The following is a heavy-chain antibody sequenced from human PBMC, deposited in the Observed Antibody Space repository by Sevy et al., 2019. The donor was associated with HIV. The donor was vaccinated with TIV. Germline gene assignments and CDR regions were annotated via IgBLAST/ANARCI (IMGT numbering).Heavy chain of an antibody. V-gene: IGHV3-53*01. D-gene: IGHD2-21*02. CDR2: IYSGEYT. J-gene: IGHJ4*02. Sequence: GGSLRLSCAASGFTVSSKYMSWVRQAPGKGLEWVSVIYSGEYTYYADSVKGRFTISRDNAKNSLYLQMNSLRAEDTAVYYCARKMELLVPDYWGQGTLVTVSS. CDR3: ARKMELLVPDY. CDR1: GFTVSSKY.